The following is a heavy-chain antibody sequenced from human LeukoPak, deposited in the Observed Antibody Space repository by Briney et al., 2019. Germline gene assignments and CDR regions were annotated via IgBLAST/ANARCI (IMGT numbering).Heavy chain of an antibody. Sequence: PGGSLRLSCAASGFTFSTYAMHWVRQAPGKGLEWVAAISYDGSNKNYADSVKGRFTISRDNSKNTLYLQMNSPRAEDTAVYYCARGVRIAVAGYIDYWGQGTLVTVSS. CDR1: GFTFSTYA. J-gene: IGHJ4*02. CDR2: ISYDGSNK. V-gene: IGHV3-30*04. CDR3: ARGVRIAVAGYIDY. D-gene: IGHD6-19*01.